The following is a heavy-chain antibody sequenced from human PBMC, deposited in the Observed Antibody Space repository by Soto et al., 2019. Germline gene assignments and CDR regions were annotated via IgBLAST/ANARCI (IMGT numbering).Heavy chain of an antibody. J-gene: IGHJ2*01. CDR2: IYYSGST. Sequence: QVKLQESGPGLVKPSETLSLTCTVSGGSISSYYWSWIRQPPGKGLEWIGYIYYSGSTNYNPSLKSRVTISVDTSKNQFSLKLSSVTAADTGVYYCARFNWYFDLWGRGTLVTVSS. CDR3: ARFNWYFDL. CDR1: GGSISSYY. V-gene: IGHV4-59*08.